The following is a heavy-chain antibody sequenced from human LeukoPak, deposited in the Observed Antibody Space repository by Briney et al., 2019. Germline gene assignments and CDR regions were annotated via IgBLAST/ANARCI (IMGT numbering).Heavy chain of an antibody. D-gene: IGHD5-12*01. CDR2: FYHSRST. CDR1: GGSISSYY. Sequence: PSETLSLTCTVSGGSISSYYWSWIRQPPGKGLERIGHFYHSRSTNYNPSLKSRVTISVDTSKNQFSLKLSSMTAADTAVYYCARDSLAGYSGDDRRLDYWGQGTLVTVSS. J-gene: IGHJ4*02. CDR3: ARDSLAGYSGDDRRLDY. V-gene: IGHV4-59*01.